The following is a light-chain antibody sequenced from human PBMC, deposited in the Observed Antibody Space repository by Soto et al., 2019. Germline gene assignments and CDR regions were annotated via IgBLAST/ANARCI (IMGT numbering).Light chain of an antibody. J-gene: IGKJ2*01. Sequence: EIVLTQSPGTLSLSPGERATLSCRASQSVTSNYLAWYQHKPGQAPSLLISGASSRAPGIPDRFSGSGAGKDFTISISKVEPEDGALYYCHQYGLARDSFGQGTKLEIK. V-gene: IGKV3-20*01. CDR3: HQYGLARDS. CDR1: QSVTSNY. CDR2: GAS.